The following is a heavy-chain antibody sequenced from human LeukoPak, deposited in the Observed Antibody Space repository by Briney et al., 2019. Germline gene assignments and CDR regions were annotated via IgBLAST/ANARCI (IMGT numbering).Heavy chain of an antibody. Sequence: SETLSLTCTVSGCSISSYYWSWIRQPPGKGLEWIGYIYYSGSTNYNPSLKSGVTISVDTTKNQFSLKLSSVTAADTAVYYCARVLGRPPVVATIDYWGQGTLVTVSS. CDR1: GCSISSYY. CDR2: IYYSGST. V-gene: IGHV4-59*01. D-gene: IGHD5-12*01. J-gene: IGHJ4*02. CDR3: ARVLGRPPVVATIDY.